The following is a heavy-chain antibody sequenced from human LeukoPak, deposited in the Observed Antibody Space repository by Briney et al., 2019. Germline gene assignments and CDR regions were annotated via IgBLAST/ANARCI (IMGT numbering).Heavy chain of an antibody. CDR3: ARDSGSYFHYYYGMDV. J-gene: IGHJ6*02. CDR2: INHSGST. Sequence: SSETLSLTCAVYGGSFSGYYWSWIRQPPGKGLEWIGEINHSGSTNYNPSLKSRVTISVDTSKNQFSLKLSSVTAADTAVYYCARDSGSYFHYYYGMDVWGQGTTVTVSS. CDR1: GGSFSGYY. D-gene: IGHD1-26*01. V-gene: IGHV4-34*01.